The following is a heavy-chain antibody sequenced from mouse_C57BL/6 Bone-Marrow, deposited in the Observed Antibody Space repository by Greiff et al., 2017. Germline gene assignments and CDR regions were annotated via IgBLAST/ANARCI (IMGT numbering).Heavy chain of an antibody. CDR1: GYTFTSYG. Sequence: QVQLQQSGAELARPGASVKLSCKASGYTFTSYGISWVKQRTGQGLEWIGEIYPRSGNTYYNEKFKGKATLTADKSSSTAYMGLRSVTSEDAAGYFCARSRLPWFSDWGQETLVTVSA. CDR3: ARSRLPWFSD. V-gene: IGHV1-81*01. D-gene: IGHD3-2*02. CDR2: IYPRSGNT. J-gene: IGHJ3*01.